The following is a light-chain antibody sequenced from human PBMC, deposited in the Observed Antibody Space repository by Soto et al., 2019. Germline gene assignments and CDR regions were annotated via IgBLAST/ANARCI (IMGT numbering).Light chain of an antibody. CDR3: SSYSSVTTLWV. CDR2: EVS. Sequence: QSALTQPASVSGSPGQSITISCTGTSSDVGGYNYVSWYQQHPGKAPKLIIYEVSNRPSGVSNRFSGSKSGNTASLTVSGLQAEDEADYYCSSYSSVTTLWVFGGGTNVTVL. V-gene: IGLV2-14*01. J-gene: IGLJ3*02. CDR1: SSDVGGYNY.